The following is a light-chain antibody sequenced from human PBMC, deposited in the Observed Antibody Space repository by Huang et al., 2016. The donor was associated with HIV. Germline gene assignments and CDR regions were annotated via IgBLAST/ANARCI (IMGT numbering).Light chain of an antibody. CDR3: QQRGNSPPFT. Sequence: EIVFTQSPASMSLSPGERATLSCRASQSVGSLLGWYQHKPGQAPRLLIYDASNRATGIPARFSGSGSGTDFTLTITNLEPGDSAVYYCQQRGNSPPFTFGPGTKLDI. CDR2: DAS. CDR1: QSVGSL. J-gene: IGKJ3*01. V-gene: IGKV3-11*01.